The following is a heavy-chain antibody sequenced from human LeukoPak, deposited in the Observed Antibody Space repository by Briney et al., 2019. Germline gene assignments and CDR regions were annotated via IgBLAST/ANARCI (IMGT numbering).Heavy chain of an antibody. Sequence: SETLSLTCTVSGGSISSYYWSWIRQPPGKGLEWIGYIYYSGSTNYNPSLKSRVTISVDTSKSQFSLKLSSVTAADTAVYYCARDTGAFDYWGQGTLVTVSS. CDR3: ARDTGAFDY. CDR2: IYYSGST. J-gene: IGHJ4*02. CDR1: GGSISSYY. V-gene: IGHV4-59*01.